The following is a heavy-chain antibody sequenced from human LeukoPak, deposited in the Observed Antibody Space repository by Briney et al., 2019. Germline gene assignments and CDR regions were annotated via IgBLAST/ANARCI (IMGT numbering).Heavy chain of an antibody. D-gene: IGHD3-10*01. V-gene: IGHV3-23*01. CDR2: ISGSGGST. CDR3: AKDQTRNYYGSGSYDY. CDR1: GFTFSSYA. J-gene: IGHJ4*02. Sequence: RPGGSLRLSCAASGFTFSSYAMSWVRQAPGKGLEWVSAISGSGGSTYYADSVKGRFTISRDNSKNTLYLQMNSLRAEDTAVYYCAKDQTRNYYGSGSYDYWGQGTLVTASS.